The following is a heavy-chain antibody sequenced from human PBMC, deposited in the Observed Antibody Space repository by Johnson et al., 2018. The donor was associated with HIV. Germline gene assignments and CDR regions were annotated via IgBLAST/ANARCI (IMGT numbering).Heavy chain of an antibody. J-gene: IGHJ3*02. Sequence: VQLVESGGGLVQPGGSLRLSCAASGFTFSDYYMSWIRQAPGKGLEWVANIKQDGSEKYYVDSVKGRFTISRDNAKNSLYLQMNSLRAEDTALYYCARGLWPQRWAFDIWGQGTMVTVSS. CDR2: IKQDGSEK. D-gene: IGHD5-24*01. CDR1: GFTFSDYY. CDR3: ARGLWPQRWAFDI. V-gene: IGHV3-7*03.